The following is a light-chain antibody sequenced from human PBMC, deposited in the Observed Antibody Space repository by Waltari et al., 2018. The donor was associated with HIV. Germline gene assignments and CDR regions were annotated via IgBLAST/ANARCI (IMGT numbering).Light chain of an antibody. Sequence: QSVLTQPPSASGTPGQRVTISCSGSSSHIGSNTKNWYQQLPGTAPKLLIYSYNQRPSGVPDRFSGSKSGTSASLAISGLQSEDEAHYYCASWDDSLNGYVFGTGTKVTVL. CDR3: ASWDDSLNGYV. CDR2: SYN. V-gene: IGLV1-44*01. CDR1: SSHIGSNT. J-gene: IGLJ1*01.